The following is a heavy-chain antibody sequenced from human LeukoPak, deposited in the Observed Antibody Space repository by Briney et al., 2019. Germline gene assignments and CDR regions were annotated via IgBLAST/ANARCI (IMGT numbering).Heavy chain of an antibody. D-gene: IGHD6-6*01. CDR2: ISGRGGST. CDR3: AKVGVWEQLVVPLPHDAFDI. J-gene: IGHJ3*02. V-gene: IGHV3-23*01. Sequence: GGSLRLSCAASGFTFSSYAMSWVRQAPGKGLEWVSGISGRGGSTFYADSVKGRFTISRDNSKNTLYLQMNSLRAEDTAVYYCAKVGVWEQLVVPLPHDAFDIWGQGTMVTVSS. CDR1: GFTFSSYA.